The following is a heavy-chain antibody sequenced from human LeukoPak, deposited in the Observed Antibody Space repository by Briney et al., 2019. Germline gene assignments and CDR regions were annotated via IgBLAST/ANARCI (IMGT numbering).Heavy chain of an antibody. CDR1: GGSISSYY. J-gene: IGHJ6*02. D-gene: IGHD1-26*01. CDR2: IYYSGST. Sequence: SETLSLTCTVSGGSISSYYWSWIRQPPGKGLEWIGYIYYSGSTNYNPSLKSRVTISVDTSKNQFSLRLSSVTAADTAVYYCARDSGVYGMDVWGQGTTVTVSS. CDR3: ARDSGVYGMDV. V-gene: IGHV4-59*12.